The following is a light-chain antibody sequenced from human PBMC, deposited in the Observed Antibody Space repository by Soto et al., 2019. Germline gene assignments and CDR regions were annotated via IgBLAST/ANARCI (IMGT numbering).Light chain of an antibody. CDR2: DVT. V-gene: IGLV2-8*01. CDR3: SSYAGSNNLV. J-gene: IGLJ1*01. Sequence: QSALTQPPSASGSPGQSVTISCTGTSSDVGGYNYVSWYQQYPGKAPKLMIYDVTKRPSGVPDRFSGSKSGNMASLTVSGLQAEDEADYYCSSYAGSNNLVFGTGTKLTVL. CDR1: SSDVGGYNY.